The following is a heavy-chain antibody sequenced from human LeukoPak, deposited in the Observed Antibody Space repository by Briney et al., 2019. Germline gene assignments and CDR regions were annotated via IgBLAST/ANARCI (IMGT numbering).Heavy chain of an antibody. J-gene: IGHJ6*02. D-gene: IGHD3-10*01. CDR3: ARDLPYGSGRVYYYYGMDV. CDR2: IWYDGSNK. Sequence: GRSLRLSCAASGFTFSSYGMHWVRQAPGKGLEWVAVIWYDGSNKYYADSVKGRFTISRDNPKKTLYLQMNSLRAEDTAVYYCARDLPYGSGRVYYYYGMDVWGQGTTVTVSS. V-gene: IGHV3-33*01. CDR1: GFTFSSYG.